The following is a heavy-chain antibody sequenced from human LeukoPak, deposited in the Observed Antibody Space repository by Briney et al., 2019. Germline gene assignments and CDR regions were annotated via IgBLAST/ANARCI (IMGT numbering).Heavy chain of an antibody. CDR1: GYTFTGYY. J-gene: IGHJ3*02. CDR3: ARAWRYSSSWYALDAFDI. V-gene: IGHV1-2*02. Sequence: GASVKVSCKASGYTFTGYYMHWVRQAPGQGLEWMGWINPNSGGTNYAQKFQGRVTMTRDTSISTAYMELSRLRSDDTAVYYCARAWRYSSSWYALDAFDIWGQGTMVTVSS. D-gene: IGHD6-13*01. CDR2: INPNSGGT.